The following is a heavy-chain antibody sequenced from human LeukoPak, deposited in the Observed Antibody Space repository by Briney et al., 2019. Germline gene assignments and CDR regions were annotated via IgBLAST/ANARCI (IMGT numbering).Heavy chain of an antibody. J-gene: IGHJ4*02. D-gene: IGHD6-19*01. CDR2: IYYSGST. Sequence: PSETLSPTCTVSGGSISSYYWSWIRQPPGKGLEWIGYIYYSGSTNYNPSLKSRVTISVDTSKNQFSLKLSSVTAADTAVYYCARRSSGARDFDYWGQGTLVTVSS. CDR1: GGSISSYY. CDR3: ARRSSGARDFDY. V-gene: IGHV4-59*01.